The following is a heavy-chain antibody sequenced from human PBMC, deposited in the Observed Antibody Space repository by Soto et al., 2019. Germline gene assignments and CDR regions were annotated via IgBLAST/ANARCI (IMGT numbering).Heavy chain of an antibody. CDR3: ARDPPDFNSGFDF. CDR1: GASVSNNRAT. V-gene: IGHV6-1*01. CDR2: TYYRSKWIS. J-gene: IGHJ4*02. D-gene: IGHD1-26*01. Sequence: SQTLSRTCAISGASVSNNRATWNLIRQSPSGGLEWLGRTYYRSKWISDYAMSVKSRISINPDTSKNLISLHFNSVTPEDTAVYYCARDPPDFNSGFDFWGQGTPVTVYS.